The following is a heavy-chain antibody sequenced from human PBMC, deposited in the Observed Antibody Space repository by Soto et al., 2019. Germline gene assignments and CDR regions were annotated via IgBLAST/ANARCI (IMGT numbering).Heavy chain of an antibody. D-gene: IGHD3-10*01. V-gene: IGHV3-9*01. J-gene: IGHJ6*02. CDR1: GFTFNEYA. CDR2: ISWNGDTT. Sequence: GGSLRLSCAASGFTFNEYAMHWVRQAPGKGLEWVSSISWNGDTTGYADPVKGRFAISRDNAKNSLDLQMNGLRSEDTALYYCVKGRAPGSYYYYGLDVWGQGTTVTVS. CDR3: VKGRAPGSYYYYGLDV.